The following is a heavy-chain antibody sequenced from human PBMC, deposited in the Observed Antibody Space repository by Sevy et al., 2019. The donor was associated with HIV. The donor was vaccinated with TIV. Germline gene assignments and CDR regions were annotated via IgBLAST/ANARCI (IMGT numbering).Heavy chain of an antibody. D-gene: IGHD3-16*01. J-gene: IGHJ4*02. CDR1: GFTFSTYE. Sequence: GGSLRLSCAASGFTFSTYETNWVRQAPGKGLEWVSYISSSGSTIYYADSVKGRFTISRDNAKNSLYLQMNSLRAEDTAVYYCARGEWGGVNYWGQGTLVTVSS. CDR3: ARGEWGGVNY. V-gene: IGHV3-48*03. CDR2: ISSSGSTI.